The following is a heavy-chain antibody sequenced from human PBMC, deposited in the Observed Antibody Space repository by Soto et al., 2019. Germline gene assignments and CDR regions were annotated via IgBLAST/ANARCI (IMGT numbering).Heavy chain of an antibody. CDR2: ISSSGSYT. Sequence: QMQLVESGGDLVKPGGSLRLSCDASGFTFGDYYMSWIRQVPGQGLEWLAFISSSGSYTKYSDSMRGRLTVSRDNGQNSLYLHMNSLRVDDTGVYYCSRLRVGVNWYFDLWGRGTMVPVSA. CDR1: GFTFGDYY. CDR3: SRLRVGVNWYFDL. V-gene: IGHV3-11*06. D-gene: IGHD1-26*01. J-gene: IGHJ2*01.